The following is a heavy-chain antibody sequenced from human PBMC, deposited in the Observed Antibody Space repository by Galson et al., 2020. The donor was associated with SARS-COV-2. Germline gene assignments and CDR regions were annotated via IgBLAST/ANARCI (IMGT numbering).Heavy chain of an antibody. V-gene: IGHV3-30*04. CDR3: ARAYSSGWPFDY. D-gene: IGHD6-19*01. CDR1: GFTFSSYA. Sequence: GGSLRLSCAASGFTFSSYAMHWVRQAPGKGLEWVAVISYDGSNKYYADSVKGRFTISRDNSKNTLYLQMNSLRAEDTAVYYCARAYSSGWPFDYWGQGTLVTVSS. CDR2: ISYDGSNK. J-gene: IGHJ4*02.